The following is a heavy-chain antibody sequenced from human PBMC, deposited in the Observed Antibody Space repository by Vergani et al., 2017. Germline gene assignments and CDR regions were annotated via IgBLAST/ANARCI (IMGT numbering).Heavy chain of an antibody. J-gene: IGHJ6*03. V-gene: IGHV5-51*03. Sequence: EVQLVQSGAEVKKSGESLKISCKGSGYSFTSYWIGWVRQMPGKGLEWMGIIYPGDSDTRYSPSFQGQVTISADKSISTAYLQWSSLKASDTAMYYCARGVVPAARDYYYYYMDVWGKGTTVTVSS. D-gene: IGHD2-2*01. CDR3: ARGVVPAARDYYYYYMDV. CDR2: IYPGDSDT. CDR1: GYSFTSYW.